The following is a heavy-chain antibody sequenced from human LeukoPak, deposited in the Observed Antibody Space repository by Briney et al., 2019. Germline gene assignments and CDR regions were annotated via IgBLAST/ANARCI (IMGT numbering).Heavy chain of an antibody. V-gene: IGHV4-59*01. CDR1: GDSISSYY. CDR3: AKNLGYCSSTSCYTDHDAFDI. Sequence: SETLSLICTVSGDSISSYYWSWIRQPPGKGLEWIGYIYYSGSTNYNPSLKSRVTISVDTSKNQFSLKLSSVTAADTAVYYCAKNLGYCSSTSCYTDHDAFDIWGQGTMVTVSS. D-gene: IGHD2-2*02. J-gene: IGHJ3*02. CDR2: IYYSGST.